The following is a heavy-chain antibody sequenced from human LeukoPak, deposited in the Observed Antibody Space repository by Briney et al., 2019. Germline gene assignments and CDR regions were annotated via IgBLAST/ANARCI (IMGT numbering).Heavy chain of an antibody. CDR1: GYTFTSYD. V-gene: IGHV1-8*01. Sequence: GASVKVSCKASGYTFTSYDINWVRQATGQGLEWMGWMNPNSGNTGYAQKFQGRVTMTRNTSISTAYMELSSLRSEDTAVYYCARGIRVVVVVAAIYWFDPWGQGTLVTVSS. CDR3: ARGIRVVVVVAAIYWFDP. CDR2: MNPNSGNT. J-gene: IGHJ5*02. D-gene: IGHD2-15*01.